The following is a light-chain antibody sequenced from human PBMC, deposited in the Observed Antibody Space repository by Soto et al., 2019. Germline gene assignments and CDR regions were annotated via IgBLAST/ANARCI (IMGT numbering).Light chain of an antibody. CDR3: QQYFSFPYT. Sequence: DILMTQSPDSLAVSLGERATINCTSSQSILYSSNNKDFLAWYQQKPGQPPKLLIHWASSREFGVPDRFSGSGSGTDFTLTISRLHAEDLAVYFCQQYFSFPYTFGKGTNLDIK. J-gene: IGKJ2*01. CDR2: WAS. V-gene: IGKV4-1*01. CDR1: QSILYSSNNKDF.